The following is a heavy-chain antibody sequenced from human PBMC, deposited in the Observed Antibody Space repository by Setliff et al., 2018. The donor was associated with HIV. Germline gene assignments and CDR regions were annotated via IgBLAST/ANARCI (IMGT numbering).Heavy chain of an antibody. CDR2: INVNSGGT. D-gene: IGHD6-19*01. Sequence: GASVKVSCKASRGTFSNSAINWVRQAPGQGLEWMGWINVNSGGTKYAQKFQGRVTMTRDTSISTAYMEVSSLRSDDTAVYFCARVPYRSAWFSGGHDAFDIWGQGTMVTVS. J-gene: IGHJ3*02. CDR1: RGTFSNSA. CDR3: ARVPYRSAWFSGGHDAFDI. V-gene: IGHV1-2*02.